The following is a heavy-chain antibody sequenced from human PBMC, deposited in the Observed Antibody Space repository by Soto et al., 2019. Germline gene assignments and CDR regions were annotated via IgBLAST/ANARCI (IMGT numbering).Heavy chain of an antibody. V-gene: IGHV3-23*01. J-gene: IGHJ4*02. CDR2: ISGSGGST. Sequence: GGSLRLSCAASGFTFSSYAMSWVRQAPGKGLEWVSAISGSGGSTYYADSVKGRFTISRDNSKNTLYLQMNSLRAEDTAVYYFAKDSLVLRYFDWLYPFDYWGQGTLVTVSS. CDR1: GFTFSSYA. D-gene: IGHD3-9*01. CDR3: AKDSLVLRYFDWLYPFDY.